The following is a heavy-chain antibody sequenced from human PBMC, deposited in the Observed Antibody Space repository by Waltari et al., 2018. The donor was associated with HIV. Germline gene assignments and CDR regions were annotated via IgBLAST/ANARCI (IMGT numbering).Heavy chain of an antibody. J-gene: IGHJ4*02. CDR1: GYTFAHYW. D-gene: IGHD3-16*02. Sequence: DVQLVQSGAEVKRPGQSLKISCKASGYTFAHYWIAWVRQMPGKGLEWMGVIYPGDSDATYSPSFQGQVIISADRSITTAYLQWRSLKASDTAMYYCARGPIWGTYRYSDYWGQGTRVAVSP. V-gene: IGHV5-51*01. CDR3: ARGPIWGTYRYSDY. CDR2: IYPGDSDA.